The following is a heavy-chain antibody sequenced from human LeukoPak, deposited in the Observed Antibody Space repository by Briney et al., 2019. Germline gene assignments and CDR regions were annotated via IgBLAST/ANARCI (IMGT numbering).Heavy chain of an antibody. CDR1: GFTFSSYA. Sequence: PGGSLRLSCAASGFTFSSYAMSWVRQAPGKGLEWVSAISGSGDSTYYADSVEGRFTILRDNSKNTVFLQMNSLRAEDTAVYYCARGESYRFDYWGQGTLVTVSS. CDR2: ISGSGDST. J-gene: IGHJ4*02. V-gene: IGHV3-23*01. D-gene: IGHD1-26*01. CDR3: ARGESYRFDY.